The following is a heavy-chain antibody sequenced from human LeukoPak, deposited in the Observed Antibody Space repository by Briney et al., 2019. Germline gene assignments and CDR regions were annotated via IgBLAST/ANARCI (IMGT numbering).Heavy chain of an antibody. CDR1: GGSISSDY. V-gene: IGHV4-59*01. CDR2: IYYSGST. CDR3: ARDREPFGASNNWFDP. D-gene: IGHD3-3*01. Sequence: PSETLPLTCIVSGGSISSDYWSWIRQPPGKGLEWIGYIYYSGSTNYNPSLKSRVTISVDTSKNQFSLKLSSVTAADTAVYYCARDREPFGASNNWFDPWGQGTLVTVSS. J-gene: IGHJ5*02.